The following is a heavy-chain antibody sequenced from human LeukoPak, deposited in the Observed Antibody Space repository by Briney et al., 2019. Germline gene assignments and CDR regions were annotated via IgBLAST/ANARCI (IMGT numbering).Heavy chain of an antibody. CDR3: ARRAVAENYFDY. J-gene: IGHJ4*02. Sequence: SETLSLTCTVSVGSISGYYWSWIRQPPGKGLEWIGYIYSSGSTTYNSSLKSRVTISVDTSKNQFSLKLSSVTVADTAVYYCARRAVAENYFDYWGQGTLVTVSS. CDR2: IYSSGST. V-gene: IGHV4-4*09. CDR1: VGSISGYY. D-gene: IGHD6-19*01.